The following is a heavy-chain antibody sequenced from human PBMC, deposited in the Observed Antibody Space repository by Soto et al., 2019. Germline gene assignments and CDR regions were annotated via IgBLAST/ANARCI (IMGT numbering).Heavy chain of an antibody. J-gene: IGHJ4*02. V-gene: IGHV3-30*03. CDR2: LSYAGSNK. CDR3: AIGPGYVYGDEDFDC. CDR1: GFTLTSYG. D-gene: IGHD4-17*01. Sequence: QVQLVESGGGVVQPGRPLRLSCVASGFTLTSYGMHWVRQAPGKGLEWVAVLSYAGSNKYYADSVKGRFIISGDTSKNTLYLQMNSLRVDDTAVYYCAIGPGYVYGDEDFDCCGQGTLVTVSS.